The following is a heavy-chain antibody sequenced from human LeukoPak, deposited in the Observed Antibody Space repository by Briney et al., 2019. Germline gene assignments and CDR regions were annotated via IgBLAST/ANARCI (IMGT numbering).Heavy chain of an antibody. CDR1: GYSFTSYW. V-gene: IGHV5-10-1*01. J-gene: IGHJ4*02. CDR2: IVSSDSYT. D-gene: IGHD3-10*01. CDR3: ARHKGALWFGTGTEY. Sequence: GASLQISSNGSGYSFTSYWISWGRPMPGKGREWMGRIVSSDSYTNYSPSIQGHVTISADKSISTAYLQWSSLKASDTAMYCSARHKGALWFGTGTEYWGQGTLVTVSS.